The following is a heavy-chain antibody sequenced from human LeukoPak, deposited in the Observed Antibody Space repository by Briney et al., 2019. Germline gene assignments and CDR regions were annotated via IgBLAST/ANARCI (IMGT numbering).Heavy chain of an antibody. CDR3: ARARVPIAAAGTGWFDP. J-gene: IGHJ5*02. Sequence: PSQSLSLTCAVSGGSISSGGYSWSWNRQPPGKGLEWIGYIYHSGSTCYNPSLKSRVTISVDRSKNQFSLKLSPVTAADTAVYYCARARVPIAAAGTGWFDPWGQGTLVTVSS. V-gene: IGHV4-30-2*01. D-gene: IGHD6-13*01. CDR1: GGSISSGGYS. CDR2: IYHSGST.